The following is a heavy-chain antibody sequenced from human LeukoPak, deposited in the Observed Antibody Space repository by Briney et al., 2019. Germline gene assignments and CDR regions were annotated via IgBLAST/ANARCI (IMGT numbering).Heavy chain of an antibody. Sequence: GGSLRLSCAASGFTFSNYAMSWVRQAPGKGLEWVSSISGTGGSTYYADSVKGRFTISRDNAKNSLYLQMNSLRAEDTAVYYCARDRGAVAGSRGYFDYWGQGTLVTVSS. D-gene: IGHD6-19*01. CDR3: ARDRGAVAGSRGYFDY. CDR2: ISGTGGST. CDR1: GFTFSNYA. V-gene: IGHV3-23*01. J-gene: IGHJ4*02.